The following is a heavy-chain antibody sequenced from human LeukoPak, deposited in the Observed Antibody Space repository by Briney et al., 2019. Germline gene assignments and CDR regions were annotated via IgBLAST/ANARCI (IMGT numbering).Heavy chain of an antibody. CDR2: INPNSGGT. V-gene: IGHV1-2*02. D-gene: IGHD3-3*01. CDR3: ARRSGSGSLDYFDY. J-gene: IGHJ4*02. Sequence: EASVKVSCKASGYTFTGYYMHWVRQAPGQGLEWMGWINPNSGGTNYAQKFQGRVTMTRDTSISTAYMELSRLRSDDTAVYYCARRSGSGSLDYFDYWGQGTLVTVSS. CDR1: GYTFTGYY.